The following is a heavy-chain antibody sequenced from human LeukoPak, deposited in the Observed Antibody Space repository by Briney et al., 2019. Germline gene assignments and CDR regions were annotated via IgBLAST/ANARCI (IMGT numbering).Heavy chain of an antibody. CDR1: GYSFTSYW. V-gene: IGHV5-51*01. CDR2: VYPGDSDT. Sequence: GESLKISCKGSGYSFTSYWIGWVRQMPGKGLEWMGIVYPGDSDTRYSPSFQGQVTISADESINTAYLQWSTLKASDTAMYYCALWTTAASGAYWGQGTLVTVSS. D-gene: IGHD4-11*01. J-gene: IGHJ4*02. CDR3: ALWTTAASGAY.